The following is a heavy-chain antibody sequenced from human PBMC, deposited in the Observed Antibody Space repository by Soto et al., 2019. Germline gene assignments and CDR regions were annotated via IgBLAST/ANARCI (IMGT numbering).Heavy chain of an antibody. CDR3: AREATVTTSYYYYYMDV. CDR1: GDSVSSNSAA. D-gene: IGHD4-17*01. V-gene: IGHV6-1*01. CDR2: TYYRSKWYN. Sequence: SQTLSLNCAISGDSVSSNSAAWNWIRQSPSRGLEWLGRTYYRSKWYNDYAVSVKRRITINPDISKNQFSLQLNSVTPEDTAVYYCAREATVTTSYYYYYMDVWGKGTTVTVSS. J-gene: IGHJ6*03.